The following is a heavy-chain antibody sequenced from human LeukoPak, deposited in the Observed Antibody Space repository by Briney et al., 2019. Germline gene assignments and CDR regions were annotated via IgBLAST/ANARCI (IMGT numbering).Heavy chain of an antibody. Sequence: SETLSLTCTVSGASISGSGYYWPWIRQPPGKGLEWIGYIHYSGSTNYNRSLKSRVTISVDTSKNQFSQKLSSVTAADMAVYYCARVYYSSSYDYWYFDLWGRGTLVTVSS. CDR3: ARVYYSSSYDYWYFDL. CDR1: GASISGSGYY. CDR2: IHYSGST. V-gene: IGHV4-61*08. D-gene: IGHD6-13*01. J-gene: IGHJ2*01.